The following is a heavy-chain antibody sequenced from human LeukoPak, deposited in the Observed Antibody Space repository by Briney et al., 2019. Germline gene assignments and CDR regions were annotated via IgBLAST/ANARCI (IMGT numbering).Heavy chain of an antibody. V-gene: IGHV3-74*01. J-gene: IGHJ4*02. CDR2: INSDGSST. CDR3: ASQFWWAAVTGTALDC. D-gene: IGHD6-19*01. CDR1: GFTFSSYW. Sequence: PGGSLRLSCAASGFTFSSYWMHWVRQAPGKGLVWVSRINSDGSSTSYADSVKGRFTISRDNAKNSLYLQLNSLRAEDTAVYYCASQFWWAAVTGTALDCWGQGTLVTVSS.